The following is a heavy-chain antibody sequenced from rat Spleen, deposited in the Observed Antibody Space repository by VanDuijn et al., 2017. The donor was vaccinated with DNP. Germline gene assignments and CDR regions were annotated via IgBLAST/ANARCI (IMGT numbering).Heavy chain of an antibody. V-gene: IGHV5-25*01. CDR1: GFTFSNYY. CDR2: ITTSGSRT. D-gene: IGHD1-1*01. Sequence: EVQLVESGGGLVQPGKSLKLSCVASGFTFSNYYMAWVRQAPKKGLEWVATITTSGSRTYYPDSVKGRFTISRDNANSSLYLQMNSLKSEDTATYYCVRRDSSLLLHGFFDYWGQGVMVTVSS. J-gene: IGHJ2*01. CDR3: VRRDSSLLLHGFFDY.